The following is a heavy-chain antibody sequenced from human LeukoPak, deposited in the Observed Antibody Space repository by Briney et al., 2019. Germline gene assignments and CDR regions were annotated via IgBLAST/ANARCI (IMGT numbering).Heavy chain of an antibody. J-gene: IGHJ6*03. CDR1: GYSISSGYY. Sequence: SETLSLTCTVSGYSISSGYYWGWIRQPPGKGLEWIGSIYHSGSTYYNPSLKSRVTISVDTSKNQFSLKLSSVTAADTAVYYCARGGSRYYYDSSGYFRRGYYMDVWGKGTTVTVSS. V-gene: IGHV4-38-2*02. CDR2: IYHSGST. CDR3: ARGGSRYYYDSSGYFRRGYYMDV. D-gene: IGHD3-22*01.